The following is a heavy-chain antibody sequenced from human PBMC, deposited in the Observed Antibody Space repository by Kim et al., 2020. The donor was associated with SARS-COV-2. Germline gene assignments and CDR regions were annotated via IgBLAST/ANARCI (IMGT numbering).Heavy chain of an antibody. CDR2: INHSGST. CDR3: ARGRRDGYSSHFDY. Sequence: SETLSLTCAVYGGSFSGYYWSWIRQPPGKGLEWIGEINHSGSTNYNPSLKSRVTISVDTSKNQFSLKLSSVTAADTAVYYCARGRRDGYSSHFDYWGQGTLVTVSS. D-gene: IGHD5-18*01. V-gene: IGHV4-34*01. CDR1: GGSFSGYY. J-gene: IGHJ4*02.